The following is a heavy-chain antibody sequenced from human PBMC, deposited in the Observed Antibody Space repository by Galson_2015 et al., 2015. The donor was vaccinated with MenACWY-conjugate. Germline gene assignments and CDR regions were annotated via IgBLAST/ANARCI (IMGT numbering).Heavy chain of an antibody. CDR1: GFTFSDYD. D-gene: IGHD2-2*01. Sequence: SLRLSCAASGFTFSDYDMSWVRQAPGQGLEWLSYISSSSGYTDYANSVKGRFTISRDNAKNSLYLQMNSLRAEDTAVYYCARGGRYCSSTTWYGLPYFDYWGQGTLVTVSS. CDR2: ISSSSGYT. J-gene: IGHJ4*02. CDR3: ARGGRYCSSTTWYGLPYFDY. V-gene: IGHV3-11*06.